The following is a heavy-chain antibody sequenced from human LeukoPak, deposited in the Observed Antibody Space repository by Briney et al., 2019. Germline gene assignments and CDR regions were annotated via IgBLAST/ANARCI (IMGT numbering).Heavy chain of an antibody. CDR2: ISADGGSA. CDR1: GLNFGESA. V-gene: IGHV3-43*02. Sequence: GWSLRLSCVASGLNFGESAMHWVRQAPGEGLEWVSLISADGGSAFSADSVKGRFSISRDNGKNSLYLQMDSLRSEDTAMYYCAKESGKFDYWGQGTLVVVSS. J-gene: IGHJ4*02. CDR3: AKESGKFDY.